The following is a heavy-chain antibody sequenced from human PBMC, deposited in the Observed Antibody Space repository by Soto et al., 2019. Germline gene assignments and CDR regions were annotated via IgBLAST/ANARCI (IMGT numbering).Heavy chain of an antibody. V-gene: IGHV3-30-3*02. CDR1: GFTFSSYP. D-gene: IGHD1-26*01. J-gene: IGHJ4*02. CDR3: AKTLKTVGATGYFDY. CDR2: ISCDETSK. Sequence: GGSLRLSCAASGFTFSSYPMHWVRQAPGKGLEWVAVISCDETSKYYADSVKGRFTISRDNSKNTLYLQMNSLRAEDTAVYYCAKTLKTVGATGYFDYWGQGTLVTVSS.